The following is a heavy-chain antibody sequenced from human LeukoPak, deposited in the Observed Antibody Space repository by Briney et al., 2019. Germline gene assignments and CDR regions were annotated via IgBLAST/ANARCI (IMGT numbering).Heavy chain of an antibody. J-gene: IGHJ4*02. D-gene: IGHD2-2*01. CDR2: IDPSDSYT. CDR3: ARRCSSSSCPFEY. V-gene: IGHV5-10-1*01. CDR1: GYSFTSYW. Sequence: GESLKISCKGSGYSFTSYWISWVRQMPGKGLEWMGRIDPSDSYTNYSPSFQGHITISADKSISTAYLQWSSLKASDTAMYYCARRCSSSSCPFEYWGQGTLVTVSS.